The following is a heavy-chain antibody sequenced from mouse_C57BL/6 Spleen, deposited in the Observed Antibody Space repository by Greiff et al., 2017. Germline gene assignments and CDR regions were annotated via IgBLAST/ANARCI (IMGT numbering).Heavy chain of an antibody. Sequence: DVKLVESGGGLVKPGGSLKLSCAASGFTFSDYGMHWVRQAPEKGLEWVAYISSGSSTIYYADTVKGRFTISRDNAKNTLFLQMTSLRSEDTAMYYCARRATVVAYYFDYWSQGTTRTVSS. CDR3: ARRATVVAYYFDY. CDR2: ISSGSSTI. D-gene: IGHD1-1*01. V-gene: IGHV5-17*01. CDR1: GFTFSDYG. J-gene: IGHJ2*01.